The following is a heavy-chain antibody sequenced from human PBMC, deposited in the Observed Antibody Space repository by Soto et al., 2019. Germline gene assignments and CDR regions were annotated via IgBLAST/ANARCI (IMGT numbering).Heavy chain of an antibody. V-gene: IGHV4-59*01. CDR2: IYYSGST. CDR3: ARDSMVGATDDYYYYYGMDV. J-gene: IGHJ6*02. Sequence: SETLSLTCTVSGGSISSYYWSWIRQPPGKGLEWIGYIYYSGSTNYNPSLKSRVTISVDTSKNQFSLKLSSVTAADTAVYYCARDSMVGATDDYYYYYGMDVWGQGTTVTVSS. D-gene: IGHD1-26*01. CDR1: GGSISSYY.